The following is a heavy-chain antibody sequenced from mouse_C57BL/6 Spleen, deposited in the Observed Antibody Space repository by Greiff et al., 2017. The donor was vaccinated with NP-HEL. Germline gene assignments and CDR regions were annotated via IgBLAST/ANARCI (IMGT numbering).Heavy chain of an antibody. V-gene: IGHV1-55*01. CDR1: GYTFTSYW. CDR3: ARGVYYGNYGAY. Sequence: QVQLKQPGAELVKPGASVKMSCKASGYTFTSYWITWVKQRPGQGLEWIGDIYPGSGSTNYNEKFKSKATLTVDTSSSTAYMQLSSLTSEDSAVYYCARGVYYGNYGAYWGQGTLVTVSA. CDR2: IYPGSGST. D-gene: IGHD2-1*01. J-gene: IGHJ3*01.